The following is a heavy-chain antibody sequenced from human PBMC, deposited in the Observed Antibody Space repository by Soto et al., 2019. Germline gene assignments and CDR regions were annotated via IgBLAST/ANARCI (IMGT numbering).Heavy chain of an antibody. Sequence: ESGGGLVKPGGSLRLSCAASGFTFSSYSMNWVRQAPGKGLEWVSSISTSSSYIYSADSVKGRFTISRDNAKNSLYLQMNSLRAEDTAVYYCARGEYGMDVWGQGTTVTVSS. CDR1: GFTFSSYS. V-gene: IGHV3-21*01. CDR2: ISTSSSYI. CDR3: ARGEYGMDV. J-gene: IGHJ6*02.